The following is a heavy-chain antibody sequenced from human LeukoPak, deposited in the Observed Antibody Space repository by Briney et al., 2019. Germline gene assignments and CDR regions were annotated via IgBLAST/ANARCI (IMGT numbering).Heavy chain of an antibody. CDR3: ANENGGPDY. Sequence: GGSLRLSYAVSGYTFSSYDMHWVRQAPGKGLEWVAFIRYDGSNKYYADSVKCRFIISRDNSKNTLYLQMSSVRAEDTAVYYCANENGGPDYWGQGTLVTVSS. J-gene: IGHJ4*02. V-gene: IGHV3-30*02. D-gene: IGHD3-10*01. CDR1: GYTFSSYD. CDR2: IRYDGSNK.